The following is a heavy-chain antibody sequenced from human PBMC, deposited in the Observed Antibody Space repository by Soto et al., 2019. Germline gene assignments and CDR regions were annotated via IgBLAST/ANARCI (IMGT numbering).Heavy chain of an antibody. D-gene: IGHD6-6*01. CDR3: AKDRGVAARYFDY. J-gene: IGHJ4*02. V-gene: IGHV3-30*18. CDR1: GITFSSYG. Sequence: PRGSLRLSGAASGITFSSYGMHLVRQALGKGLEWVAVISYDGSNKYYAASVKGRFTISRDNSKNTLYLQMNSLRDEDTAVYYCAKDRGVAARYFDYWRQGTLVTVSS. CDR2: ISYDGSNK.